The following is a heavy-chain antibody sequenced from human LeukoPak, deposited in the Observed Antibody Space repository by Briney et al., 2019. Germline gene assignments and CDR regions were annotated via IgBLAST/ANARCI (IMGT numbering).Heavy chain of an antibody. CDR3: ARDLGYSGYDFNY. V-gene: IGHV1-69*04. D-gene: IGHD5-12*01. Sequence: GPSVKVSCKASGGTFSSYAISWVRQAPGQGLEWMGRIIPILGIANYAQKFQGRVTITADKSTSTAYMELSSLRSEDTAVYYCARDLGYSGYDFNYWGQGTLVTVSS. CDR1: GGTFSSYA. J-gene: IGHJ4*02. CDR2: IIPILGIA.